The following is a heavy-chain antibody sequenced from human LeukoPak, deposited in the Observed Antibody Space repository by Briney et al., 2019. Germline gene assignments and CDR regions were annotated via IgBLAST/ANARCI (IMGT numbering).Heavy chain of an antibody. D-gene: IGHD1-26*01. V-gene: IGHV3-53*05. CDR2: IYSGGST. CDR1: GFTVSSNY. Sequence: GGSLRLSCAASGFTVSSNYMSWVRQAPGKGLEWVSVIYSGGSTYYADSVKGRFTISRDNSKNTLYLQMNSLRAEDTAVYYCAKAVVVGATYDAFDIWGQGTMVTVSS. J-gene: IGHJ3*02. CDR3: AKAVVVGATYDAFDI.